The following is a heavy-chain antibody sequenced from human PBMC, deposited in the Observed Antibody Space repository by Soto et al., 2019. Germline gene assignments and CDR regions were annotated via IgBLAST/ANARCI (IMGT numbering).Heavy chain of an antibody. CDR3: AREAEPIDFWSGYYA. D-gene: IGHD3-3*01. V-gene: IGHV3-7*03. CDR2: IKQDGSEK. CDR1: GFTFSGYW. Sequence: EVQLVESGGGLVQPGGSLRLSCAASGFTFSGYWMSWVRQAPGKGLEWVATIKQDGSEKYYVDSVKGRFTISRDNAKNSLYLQVNSLRAEDTAVYYCAREAEPIDFWSGYYAWGQGTLVTVSS. J-gene: IGHJ5*02.